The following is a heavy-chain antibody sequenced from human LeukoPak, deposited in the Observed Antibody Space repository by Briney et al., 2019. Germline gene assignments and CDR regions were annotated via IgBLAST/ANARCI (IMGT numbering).Heavy chain of an antibody. D-gene: IGHD1-26*01. CDR1: GVSISSGDYY. V-gene: IGHV4-30-4*01. CDR2: IYYSGST. Sequence: SETLSLTCTVSGVSISSGDYYWSWIRQPPGKGLEWIGYIYYSGSTYYNPSLKSRVTISVDTSKNQFSLKLSSVTAADTAVYYCAREAEAILPWGVGYGMDVWGQGTTVTVSS. J-gene: IGHJ6*02. CDR3: AREAEAILPWGVGYGMDV.